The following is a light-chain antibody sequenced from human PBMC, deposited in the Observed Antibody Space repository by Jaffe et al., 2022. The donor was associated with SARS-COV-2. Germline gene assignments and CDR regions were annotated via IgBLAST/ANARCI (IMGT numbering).Light chain of an antibody. CDR1: QSISSY. J-gene: IGKJ1*01. CDR2: GVS. Sequence: DIQMTQSPSSLSASVGDRVTITCRASQSISSYLNWYQQKSGEAPKVLIYGVSSVQSGVPPRFSGSGSGTDFSLTISSLQPEDFATYYCQQSYSTPWTFGQGTKVEIK. CDR3: QQSYSTPWT. V-gene: IGKV1-39*01.